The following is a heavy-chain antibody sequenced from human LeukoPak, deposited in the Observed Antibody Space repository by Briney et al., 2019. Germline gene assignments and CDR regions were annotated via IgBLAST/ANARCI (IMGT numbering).Heavy chain of an antibody. J-gene: IGHJ4*02. D-gene: IGHD1-26*01. CDR2: INPSGGST. Sequence: ASVKVSCKASGYTFTSYYMHWVRQAPGQGLEWMGIINPSGGSTSYAQKFQGRVTMTRDTSTSTVYMELSSLRSEDTAVYYCATHGIVGATDYWGQGTLVTVSS. V-gene: IGHV1-46*01. CDR1: GYTFTSYY. CDR3: ATHGIVGATDY.